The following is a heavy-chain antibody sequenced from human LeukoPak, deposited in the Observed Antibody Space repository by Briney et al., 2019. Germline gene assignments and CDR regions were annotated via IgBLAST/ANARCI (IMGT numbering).Heavy chain of an antibody. V-gene: IGHV4-59*01. J-gene: IGHJ4*02. CDR2: IFDSGST. CDR1: GGSTGRYF. Sequence: PETPSLTCTVSGGSTGRYFSSWIRHPPRKRLERIGYIFDSGSTHYKPSLKSRVTISLDTSKNQFSLDVSSVTAADTAVYYCARSGRTGKGFAIDYWGQGILVTVSS. CDR3: ARSGRTGKGFAIDY. D-gene: IGHD3/OR15-3a*01.